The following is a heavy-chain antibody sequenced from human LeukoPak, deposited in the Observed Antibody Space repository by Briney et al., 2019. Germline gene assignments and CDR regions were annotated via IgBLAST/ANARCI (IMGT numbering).Heavy chain of an antibody. CDR2: IKQDGSEK. J-gene: IGHJ6*02. V-gene: IGHV3-7*01. CDR3: ARDPYSSGWPSYYYYGMDV. CDR1: GFTFSSYW. D-gene: IGHD6-19*01. Sequence: PGGSLRLSCAASGFTFSSYWMSWVRQAPGKRLEWVANIKQDGSEKYYVGSVKGRFTISRDNAKNSLYLQMNSLRAEDTAVYYCARDPYSSGWPSYYYYGMDVWGQGTTVTVSS.